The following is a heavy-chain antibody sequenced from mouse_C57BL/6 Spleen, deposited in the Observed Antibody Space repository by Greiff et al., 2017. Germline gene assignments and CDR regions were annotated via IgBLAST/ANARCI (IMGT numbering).Heavy chain of an antibody. V-gene: IGHV1-55*01. Sequence: VQLQQPGAELVKPGASVKMSCKASGYTFTSYWITWVKQRPGQGLEWIGDIYPGSGSTNYNEKFKSKATLTVDTSSSTAYMQLSSLTSEDAAGDYGARGGVYYYGSSSTNFDYWGQGTTLTVSS. D-gene: IGHD1-1*01. CDR3: ARGGVYYYGSSSTNFDY. J-gene: IGHJ2*01. CDR1: GYTFTSYW. CDR2: IYPGSGST.